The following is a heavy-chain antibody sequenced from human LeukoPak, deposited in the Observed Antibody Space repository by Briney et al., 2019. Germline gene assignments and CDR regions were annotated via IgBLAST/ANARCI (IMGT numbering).Heavy chain of an antibody. CDR2: ISYDGSNK. J-gene: IGHJ6*02. V-gene: IGHV3-30*04. CDR3: ARDSLYSSSWPHYYGMDV. CDR1: GFTFSSYA. D-gene: IGHD6-13*01. Sequence: GGSLRLSCAASGFTFSSYAMHWVRQAPGKGLEWVAVISYDGSNKYYADSVKGRFTISRDNSKNTLYLQMNSLRSEDTAVYYCARDSLYSSSWPHYYGMDVWGQGTTVTVSS.